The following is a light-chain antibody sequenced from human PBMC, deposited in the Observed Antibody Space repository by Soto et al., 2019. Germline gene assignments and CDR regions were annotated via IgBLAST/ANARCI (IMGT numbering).Light chain of an antibody. CDR1: SSDVGTYNL. J-gene: IGLJ2*01. CDR2: ATT. V-gene: IGLV2-23*01. Sequence: QSALTQPASVSGSPGQSTTITCTGTSSDVGTYNLVSWYQQHPGKAPKLMIYATTERPSGVSNRFSASKSGNTASLTISGLQAEDEADYYCCSYAGSSTGVFGGGTKVTVL. CDR3: CSYAGSSTGV.